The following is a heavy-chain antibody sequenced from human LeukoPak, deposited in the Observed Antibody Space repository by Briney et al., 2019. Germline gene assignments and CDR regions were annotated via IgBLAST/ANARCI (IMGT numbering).Heavy chain of an antibody. V-gene: IGHV1-69*04. CDR2: IVPSINIV. CDR3: ARGGDDHRNYNRLDP. Sequence: SVKVSCKASGYTFTSYGISWVRQAPGQGLEWMGRIVPSINIVNYAQKFQGRVTITADKSTSTAYMELSSLRSEDTAVYYCARGGDDHRNYNRLDPWGQGTLVTVSS. D-gene: IGHD4-11*01. J-gene: IGHJ5*02. CDR1: GYTFTSYG.